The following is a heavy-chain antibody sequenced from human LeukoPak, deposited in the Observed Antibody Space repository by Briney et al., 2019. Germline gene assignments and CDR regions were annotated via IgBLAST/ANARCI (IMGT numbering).Heavy chain of an antibody. Sequence: LPGGSLRLSCAASGFTLSSYAMSWVRQAPGKGLEWVSAISDTGNTYRADSVKGRFTISRDSSKNTLFLQMNRLRPEDAAVYYCAKAPVTTCRGAFCYPFDYWGLGTLVTVSS. CDR1: GFTLSSYA. CDR2: ISDTGNT. V-gene: IGHV3-23*01. CDR3: AKAPVTTCRGAFCYPFDY. J-gene: IGHJ4*02. D-gene: IGHD2-15*01.